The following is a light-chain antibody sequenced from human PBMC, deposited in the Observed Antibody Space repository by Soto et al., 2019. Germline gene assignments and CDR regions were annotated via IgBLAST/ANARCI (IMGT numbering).Light chain of an antibody. CDR2: TTN. CDR1: SSNIGTSS. CDR3: AAWDDSLNGHV. J-gene: IGLJ1*01. Sequence: QSALTQPHSASGTPGQRVTISCSGSSSNIGTSSVHWFQQPPGTAPKLLISTTNQRPSGVPDRFSGSKSGTSASLAISWLQSEDEADYYCAAWDDSLNGHVFGTGTKVTVL. V-gene: IGLV1-44*01.